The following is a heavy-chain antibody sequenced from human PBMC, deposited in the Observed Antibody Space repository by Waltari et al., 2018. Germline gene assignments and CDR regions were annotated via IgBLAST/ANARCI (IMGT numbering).Heavy chain of an antibody. J-gene: IGHJ4*02. CDR3: ASSGDNYSNRHSPGY. CDR1: GYTFPGYY. V-gene: IGHV1-2*06. D-gene: IGHD4-4*01. Sequence: QVQLVQSGAEVKKPGASVKVSCKASGYTFPGYYMYWVRQAPGQGLEWMGRINPNSGGTNYAQKFQGRVTMTRDTSISTAYMELSRLRSDDTAVYYCASSGDNYSNRHSPGYWGQGTLVTVSS. CDR2: INPNSGGT.